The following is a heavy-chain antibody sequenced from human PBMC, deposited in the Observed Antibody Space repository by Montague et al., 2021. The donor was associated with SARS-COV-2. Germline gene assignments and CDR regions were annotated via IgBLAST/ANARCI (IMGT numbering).Heavy chain of an antibody. CDR2: IYDSGST. V-gene: IGHV4-59*02. CDR1: GSSVRSYF. CDR3: ARENTVTTFGGPYYIDS. J-gene: IGHJ4*02. D-gene: IGHD4-17*01. Sequence: SETLSLTCIVSGSSVRSYFWSWIRQPPGKGLEWIGNIYDSGSTNXNPSLKGRVTISVDTSKNQFSLKLSAVTAADTAVYYCARENTVTTFGGPYYIDSWGQGTLVTVSA.